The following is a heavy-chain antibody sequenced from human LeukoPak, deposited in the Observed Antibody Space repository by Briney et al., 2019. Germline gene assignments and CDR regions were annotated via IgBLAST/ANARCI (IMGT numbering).Heavy chain of an antibody. Sequence: SETLSLTCTVSGGSISSYYWSWIRQPPGKGLEWIGYIYYSGSTNYNPSLKSRVTISVDTSKNQFSLKLSPVTAADTAVYYCAREVYSYGTSGAFDIWGQGTMVTVSS. J-gene: IGHJ3*02. CDR3: AREVYSYGTSGAFDI. D-gene: IGHD5-18*01. CDR1: GGSISSYY. CDR2: IYYSGST. V-gene: IGHV4-59*01.